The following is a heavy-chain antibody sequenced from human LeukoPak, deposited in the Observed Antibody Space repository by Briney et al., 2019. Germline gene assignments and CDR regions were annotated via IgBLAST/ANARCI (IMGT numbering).Heavy chain of an antibody. CDR2: IYYSGST. J-gene: IGHJ6*03. CDR3: ARAMIVNYPPHGYMDV. Sequence: SETLSLTCTVSGGSISSSSYYWSWIRQPPGKGLEWIGYIYYSGSTNYNPSLKSRVTISVDTSKNQFSLNLSSVTAADTAVYYCARAMIVNYPPHGYMDVWGKGTTVTVSS. D-gene: IGHD3-22*01. V-gene: IGHV4-61*01. CDR1: GGSISSSSYY.